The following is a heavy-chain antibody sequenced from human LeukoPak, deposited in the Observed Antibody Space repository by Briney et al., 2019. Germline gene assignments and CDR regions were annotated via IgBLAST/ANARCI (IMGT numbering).Heavy chain of an antibody. J-gene: IGHJ4*02. CDR3: ARDRSIVVVPAAFDY. Sequence: PGGSLRLSCAASGFTFSSYSINWVRQAPGKGLEWVSYISSSSSTIYYADSVKGRFTISRDNAKNSLYLQMNSLRDEDTAVYYCARDRSIVVVPAAFDYWGQGTLVTVSS. CDR1: GFTFSSYS. D-gene: IGHD2-2*01. CDR2: ISSSSSTI. V-gene: IGHV3-48*02.